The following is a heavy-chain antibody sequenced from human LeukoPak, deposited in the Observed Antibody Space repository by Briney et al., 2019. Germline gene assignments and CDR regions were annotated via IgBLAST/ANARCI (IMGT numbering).Heavy chain of an antibody. D-gene: IGHD2-15*01. V-gene: IGHV4-31*03. J-gene: IGHJ6*02. CDR2: ISYSGST. CDR1: GGSINSGGDY. CDR3: ARFCNGGSCYYYQGMDV. Sequence: NPSETLSLTCIVSGGSINSGGDYWSWIRQRPGKGLEWIGYISYSGSTYYSPSLKSRASISIDTSQSQFSLKLSSVTAADTAVYYCARFCNGGSCYYYQGMDVWGQGTTVTVSS.